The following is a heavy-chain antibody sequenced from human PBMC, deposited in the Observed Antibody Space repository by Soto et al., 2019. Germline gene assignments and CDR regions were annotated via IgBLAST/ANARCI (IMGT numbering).Heavy chain of an antibody. Sequence: PGGSLRLSCAASGFTFSSYAMSWVRQAPGKGLEWVSAISGSGGSTYYADSVKGRFTISRDNSKNTLYLQMNSLRAEDTAVYYCAKDGFGDDSSGYYYGYYFDYWGQGTLVTVSS. J-gene: IGHJ4*02. CDR3: AKDGFGDDSSGYYYGYYFDY. D-gene: IGHD3-22*01. CDR2: ISGSGGST. CDR1: GFTFSSYA. V-gene: IGHV3-23*01.